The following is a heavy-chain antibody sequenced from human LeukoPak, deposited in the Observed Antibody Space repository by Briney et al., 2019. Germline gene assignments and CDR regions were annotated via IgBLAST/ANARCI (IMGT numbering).Heavy chain of an antibody. CDR2: INSDESNT. V-gene: IGHV3-74*01. CDR1: GCTFRSYR. Sequence: GGSLRLSCVASGCTFRSYRMHWVRQAPGKCLVWISLINSDESNTNYADSVKGRFIISRDNAKNTLYLQMNSLRAEDTAVYYCTRDYQGLGIWGQGTMVTVSS. J-gene: IGHJ3*02. CDR3: TRDYQGLGI. D-gene: IGHD6-19*01.